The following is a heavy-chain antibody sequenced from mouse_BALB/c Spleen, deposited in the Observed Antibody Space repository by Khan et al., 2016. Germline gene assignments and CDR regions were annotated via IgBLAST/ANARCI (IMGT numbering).Heavy chain of an antibody. Sequence: VRLQQSGAELARPGASVKMSCKASGYIFTSYTMHWVKQRPGQGLEWIGYINPSSGYTNYNQKFKDKATLNADKSSSTTYLKLSSLPSEDTAVYYCAGPPSLYYYAMNYWGQGTSFTVSS. J-gene: IGHJ4*01. CDR1: GYIFTSYT. V-gene: IGHV1-4*01. CDR2: INPSSGYT. CDR3: AGPPSLYYYAMNY.